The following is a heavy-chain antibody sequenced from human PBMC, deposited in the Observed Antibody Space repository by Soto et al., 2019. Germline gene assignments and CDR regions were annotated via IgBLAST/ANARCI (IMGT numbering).Heavy chain of an antibody. Sequence: SGPTLVNPTQPLTLTCTFSGFSLSTSGMCVSWIRQPPGKALEWLARIDWDDDKYYSTSLKTRLTISKDTSKNQAVLTMTNMDPVDTATYYCARSAVDTAMVPTSYYYYYMDVWGKGTTVTVSS. D-gene: IGHD5-18*01. CDR2: IDWDDDK. CDR1: GFSLSTSGMC. J-gene: IGHJ6*03. V-gene: IGHV2-70*11. CDR3: ARSAVDTAMVPTSYYYYYMDV.